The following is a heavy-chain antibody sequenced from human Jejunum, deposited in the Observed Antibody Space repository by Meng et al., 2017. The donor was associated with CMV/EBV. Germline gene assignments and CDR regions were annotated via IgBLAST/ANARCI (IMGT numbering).Heavy chain of an antibody. CDR1: GGTFSNSA. CDR3: ATGFGGSPYDY. V-gene: IGHV1-69*04. D-gene: IGHD3-3*01. CDR2: IIPILSVT. Sequence: CKASGGTFSNSAMSWVRQVPGQGIEWMGLIIPILSVTNYAQNFEGRVTIFADKSTSATYMEFSSLRFDDTAVYYCATGFGGSPYDYWGQGTLVTVSS. J-gene: IGHJ4*02.